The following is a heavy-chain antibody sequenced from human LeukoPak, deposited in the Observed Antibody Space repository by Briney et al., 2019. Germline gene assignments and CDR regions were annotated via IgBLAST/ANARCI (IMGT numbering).Heavy chain of an antibody. CDR2: MYYSAST. V-gene: IGHV4-59*08. D-gene: IGHD2-15*01. CDR3: ARHGYCSGGSCYWDY. J-gene: IGHJ4*02. CDR1: GGSISPYY. Sequence: PSETRSLTCIVPGGSISPYYWSWIRQPPGSGLEWMAYMYYSASTSYNPSLKTRVAISVDTSNNEVSLKLSSVTAADTAVYYCARHGYCSGGSCYWDYWGQGTLVTVSS.